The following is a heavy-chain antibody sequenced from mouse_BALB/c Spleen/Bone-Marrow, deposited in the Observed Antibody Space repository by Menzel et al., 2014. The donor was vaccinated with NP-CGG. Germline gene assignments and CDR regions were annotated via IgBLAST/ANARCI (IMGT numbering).Heavy chain of an antibody. J-gene: IGHJ4*01. Sequence: EVKLLESGAELVKPGASVKLSCTASGFNIKDTYMHWVKQRPEQGLEWIGRIDPANGNTKYDPKFQGKATITADTSSNTAYLQLSSLTSEDTAVYYCAGGWLPSYAMDCWGQGTSVTVSS. CDR1: GFNIKDTY. D-gene: IGHD2-2*01. CDR2: IDPANGNT. CDR3: AGGWLPSYAMDC. V-gene: IGHV14-3*02.